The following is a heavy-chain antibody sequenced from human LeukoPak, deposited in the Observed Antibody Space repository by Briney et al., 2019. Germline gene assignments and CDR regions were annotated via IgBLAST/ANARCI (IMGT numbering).Heavy chain of an antibody. CDR3: ASSRRPGSTAQYYYYYYGMDV. J-gene: IGHJ6*01. Sequence: SVKVSCKASGGTFSSYAISWVRQAPGQGLEWIGRIIPSFGIANYAQKFQGRVTITADKSTRTAYMELSSLRSEDTAVYYCASSRRPGSTAQYYYYYYGMDVWGQGTTVTVSS. CDR1: GGTFSSYA. V-gene: IGHV1-69*04. D-gene: IGHD6-13*01. CDR2: IIPSFGIA.